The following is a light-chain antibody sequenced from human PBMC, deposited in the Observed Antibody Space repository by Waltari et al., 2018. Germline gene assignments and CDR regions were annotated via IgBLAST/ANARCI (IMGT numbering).Light chain of an antibody. Sequence: QSALTQPASVSGSPGQSITISCSGTDSDVGAYDFVSWYQPHPGKAPPLIIYGVRNRPSGISNLFSASKSGNTASLTISGLQAEDEAYYYCSSYTTSSAPGVFGTGTRVTVL. CDR1: DSDVGAYDF. J-gene: IGLJ1*01. CDR2: GVR. V-gene: IGLV2-14*01. CDR3: SSYTTSSAPGV.